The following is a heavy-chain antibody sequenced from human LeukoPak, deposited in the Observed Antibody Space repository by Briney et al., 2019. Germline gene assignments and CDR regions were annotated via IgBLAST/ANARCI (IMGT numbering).Heavy chain of an antibody. CDR3: ARYCRSLFRSSTSCLDAFDI. D-gene: IGHD2-2*01. V-gene: IGHV5-51*01. J-gene: IGHJ3*02. CDR1: GYSFTSYW. CDR2: IYPGDSDT. Sequence: GESLKISCKGSGYSFTSYWIGWVRQMPGKGLEWMGIIYPGDSDTRYSPSFQGQVTISADKSISTAYLQWSSLKASDTAMYYCARYCRSLFRSSTSCLDAFDIWGQGTMVTVSS.